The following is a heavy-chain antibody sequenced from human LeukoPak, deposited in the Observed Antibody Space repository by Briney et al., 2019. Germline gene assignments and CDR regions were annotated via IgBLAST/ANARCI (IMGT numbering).Heavy chain of an antibody. Sequence: GGSLRLSCAASGFTFSSYGMHWVRQAPGKGLEWVAVIWYDGSNKYYADSVKGRFTISRDNSKNTLYLQMNSLRAEDTAVYYCARDRRPGAVAGTGKKGSGTQPYYYYGMDVWGKGTTVTVSS. CDR3: ARDRRPGAVAGTGKKGSGTQPYYYYGMDV. CDR2: IWYDGSNK. D-gene: IGHD6-19*01. V-gene: IGHV3-33*01. J-gene: IGHJ6*04. CDR1: GFTFSSYG.